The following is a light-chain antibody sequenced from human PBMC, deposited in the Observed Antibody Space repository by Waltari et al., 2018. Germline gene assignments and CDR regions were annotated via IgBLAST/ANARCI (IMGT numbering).Light chain of an antibody. Sequence: QSALTQPASVSGSPGQSITISCTGTSSDVGSYDLVSWYQHHPGKAPNLMIYEGSKRPSGVSNRFSGSKSGDTASLTISGLQAEDETDYSCCSYAGSGTWVFGGGTKLTVL. V-gene: IGLV2-23*01. CDR2: EGS. J-gene: IGLJ3*02. CDR1: SSDVGSYDL. CDR3: CSYAGSGTWV.